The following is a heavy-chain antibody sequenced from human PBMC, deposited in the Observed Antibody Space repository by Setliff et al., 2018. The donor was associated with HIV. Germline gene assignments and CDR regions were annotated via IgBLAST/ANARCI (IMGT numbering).Heavy chain of an antibody. CDR1: GFTFSGYW. V-gene: IGHV3-7*03. CDR2: INPGGSEK. CDR3: ARDFSGLLHDQIDAFNI. J-gene: IGHJ3*02. Sequence: PGGSLRLSCAVSGFTFSGYWMTWVRQAPGKGLEWVASINPGGSEKWYVDSVKGRFTVSRDNAKNSLYLQMNSLRTEDMALYYCARDFSGLLHDQIDAFNIWGQGTMVTVSS. D-gene: IGHD3-10*01.